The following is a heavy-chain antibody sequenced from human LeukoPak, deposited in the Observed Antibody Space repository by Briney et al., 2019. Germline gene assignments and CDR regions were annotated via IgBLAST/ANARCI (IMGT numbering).Heavy chain of an antibody. CDR2: ISSSSTV. Sequence: GGSLRLSCAASGFTFSTYSMNWVRQAPGKGLEWVSYISSSSTVYYADSMKGRFTISRDNAKNSLYLQMNSLRAEDTAVYYCARVRVGGSYFTFDYWGQGTLVTVSS. CDR1: GFTFSTYS. CDR3: ARVRVGGSYFTFDY. D-gene: IGHD1-26*01. V-gene: IGHV3-48*01. J-gene: IGHJ4*02.